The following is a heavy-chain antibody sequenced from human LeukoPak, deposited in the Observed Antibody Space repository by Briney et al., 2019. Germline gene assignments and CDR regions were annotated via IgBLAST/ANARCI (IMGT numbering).Heavy chain of an antibody. D-gene: IGHD5-12*01. CDR2: IYASGST. V-gene: IGHV4-4*09. CDR3: ARRATMLAGGYFDY. CDR1: GGSISSYY. Sequence: SETLSLTCTVSGGSISSYYWSWIRQTPGKGLEWIGYIYASGSTTYNPSLKSRVSISIDTSKNQFSLKLSSLTAADTAVYYCARRATMLAGGYFDYWGQGTLVSVSS. J-gene: IGHJ4*02.